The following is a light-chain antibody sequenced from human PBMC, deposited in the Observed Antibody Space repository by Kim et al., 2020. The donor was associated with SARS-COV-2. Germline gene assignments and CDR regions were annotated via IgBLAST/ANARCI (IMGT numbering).Light chain of an antibody. V-gene: IGLV7-46*01. CDR2: DTI. J-gene: IGLJ3*02. CDR3: LLFYNGHRV. Sequence: PGGPVTLTCGSSTGAVTSVHYPYWFQQKPGQAPRTLIYDTINKPSWTPARFTGSLLGGKAALTLSGVQPEDEADYYCLLFYNGHRVFGGGTQLTVL. CDR1: TGAVTSVHY.